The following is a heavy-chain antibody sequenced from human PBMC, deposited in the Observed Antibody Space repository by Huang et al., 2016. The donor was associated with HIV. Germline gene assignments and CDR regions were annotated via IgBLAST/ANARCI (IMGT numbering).Heavy chain of an antibody. CDR2: IIPIVGTT. V-gene: IGHV1-69*18. CDR1: GGTFSSYA. Sequence: QVQVVQSGAEVKKPGSSVKVSCKASGGTFSSYAISWVRQAPGQGLEWMGRIIPIVGTTNYAQKFQGRVTITADEYTSTSYMEVSSLRSEDTAVYYCARDLNGDFDYWGQGTLVTVSS. J-gene: IGHJ4*02. CDR3: ARDLNGDFDY. D-gene: IGHD4-17*01.